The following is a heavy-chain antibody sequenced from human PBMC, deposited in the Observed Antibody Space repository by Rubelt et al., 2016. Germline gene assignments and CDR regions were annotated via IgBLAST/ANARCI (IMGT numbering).Heavy chain of an antibody. CDR3: TRGGSSSQFPYLDY. V-gene: IGHV4-34*01. Sequence: QLLLQQWGAGLLKPSETLSLTCAVYGGSFSGYYWSWIRQPPGKGLEWIGEINHSGSTNYNPSLKSRVTISVDTSKNQFSLKLGAVTAAETAVYYCTRGGSSSQFPYLDYWGQESLVTVSS. J-gene: IGHJ4*02. CDR2: INHSGST. D-gene: IGHD6-6*01. CDR1: GGSFSGYY.